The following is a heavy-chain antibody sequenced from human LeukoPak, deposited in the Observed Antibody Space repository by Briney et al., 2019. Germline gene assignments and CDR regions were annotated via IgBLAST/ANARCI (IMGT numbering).Heavy chain of an antibody. CDR2: IRSKAYGGTT. D-gene: IGHD3-16*02. Sequence: GGSLRLSCTASGFTFGDYAMSWVRQAPGKGLEWVGFIRSKAYGGTTEYAASVKGRFIISRDDSKSIAYLQMNSLKTEDTAVYYCTRGSYQFEHWGQGSLVTVSS. V-gene: IGHV3-49*04. CDR1: GFTFGDYA. J-gene: IGHJ4*02. CDR3: TRGSYQFEH.